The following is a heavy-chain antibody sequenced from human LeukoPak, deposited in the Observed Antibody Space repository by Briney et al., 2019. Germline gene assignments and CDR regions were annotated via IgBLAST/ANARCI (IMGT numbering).Heavy chain of an antibody. D-gene: IGHD3-10*01. CDR2: IYHSGST. J-gene: IGHJ4*02. V-gene: IGHV4-38-2*02. CDR1: GYSISSGYY. Sequence: SETLSLTCTVSGYSISSGYYWGWIRQPPGKGLEWIGSIYHSGSTYYNPSLKSRVTISVDTSKNQFSLKLSSVTAADTAVYYCAREDAGSYYAGDYWGQGTLVTVSS. CDR3: AREDAGSYYAGDY.